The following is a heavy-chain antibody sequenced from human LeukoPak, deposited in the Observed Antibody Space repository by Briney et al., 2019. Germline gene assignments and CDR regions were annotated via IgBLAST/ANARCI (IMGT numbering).Heavy chain of an antibody. Sequence: PGGSLRLSCAASGFTFSDYYMSWIRQAPGKGLEWISYISSSGSTIYYADSVKGRFTISRDNAKNSLYLQMNSLRAEDTAVYYCARKENVYYYFDYWGQGTLVTVSS. D-gene: IGHD3-10*01. CDR1: GFTFSDYY. CDR2: ISSSGSTI. V-gene: IGHV3-11*01. CDR3: ARKENVYYYFDY. J-gene: IGHJ4*02.